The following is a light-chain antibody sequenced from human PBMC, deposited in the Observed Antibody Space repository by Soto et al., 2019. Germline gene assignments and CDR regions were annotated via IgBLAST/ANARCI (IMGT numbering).Light chain of an antibody. CDR3: QQYGSSPPWT. V-gene: IGKV3-20*01. J-gene: IGKJ1*01. CDR2: GAS. Sequence: EIVLTQSPGTLSLSPGERAILSCRASQSVYSSYVAWYQQKPGQAPRLLIYGASIRATGIPDRFSGSRSGTDFTLTISRLEPEDFAVYFCQQYGSSPPWTFGQGTKVEIK. CDR1: QSVYSSY.